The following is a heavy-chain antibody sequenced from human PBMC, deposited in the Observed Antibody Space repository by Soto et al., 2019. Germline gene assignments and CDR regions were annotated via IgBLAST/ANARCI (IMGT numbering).Heavy chain of an antibody. V-gene: IGHV4-34*01. D-gene: IGHD4-17*01. Sequence: QVHLQPWGAGLLKPSDTLSLPCAVYGGSFSGYYRSWIRQPQGKGLESIGEINHSGSTNYNPSLKSRVTISVDTSKNQFSLELGSVTAADTAVYYWARGTMTTVTIGVGWYFDLWGRGTLVTVSS. CDR2: INHSGST. J-gene: IGHJ2*01. CDR3: ARGTMTTVTIGVGWYFDL. CDR1: GGSFSGYY.